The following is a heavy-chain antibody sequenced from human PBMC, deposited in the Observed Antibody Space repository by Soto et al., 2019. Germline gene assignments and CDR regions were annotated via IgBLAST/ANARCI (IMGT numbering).Heavy chain of an antibody. CDR3: ATGKIGTFDX. CDR1: GGSISSISYH. CDR2: IYYTGST. D-gene: IGHD1-7*01. Sequence: SDTLSLTFAVSGGSISSISYHWSWIRQPPGRGLELIGHIYYTGSTYYTPSLKSRVNMSVDTSKNQFSLTLNSVSAAETAVYYCATGKIGTFDXWGQGILVTVSX. J-gene: IGHJ4*02. V-gene: IGHV4-39*01.